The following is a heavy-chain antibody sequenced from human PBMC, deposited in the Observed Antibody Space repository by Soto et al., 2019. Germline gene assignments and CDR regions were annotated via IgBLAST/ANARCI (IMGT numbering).Heavy chain of an antibody. CDR2: IMPIFGTA. J-gene: IGHJ6*02. CDR3: VIAAAGMYYYYYGMDG. V-gene: IGHV1-69*01. D-gene: IGHD6-13*01. CDR1: GGNLSSYA. Sequence: QVQLVQSGAEVKKPGSSVKVSCKASGGNLSSYAISWVRQAPGQGLEWMGGIMPIFGTANYAQKFQGRVTVTEEESTSTAYMELSSLRSEDTAVYYCVIAAAGMYYYYYGMDGWGRGTTVTVSS.